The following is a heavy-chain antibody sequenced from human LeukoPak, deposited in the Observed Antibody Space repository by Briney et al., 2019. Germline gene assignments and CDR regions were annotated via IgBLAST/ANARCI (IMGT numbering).Heavy chain of an antibody. CDR3: ARQTWGGTYHPYYFDS. CDR2: IYYSGST. V-gene: IGHV4-39*01. J-gene: IGHJ4*02. D-gene: IGHD1-26*01. CDR1: GGSISSSSYY. Sequence: ETLSLTCTVSGGSISSSSYYWGWIRQPPGKGLEWIGSIYYSGSTYYNPSFKSRVTISVDTSKNQFSLKLNSVTAADTAVYCCARQTWGGTYHPYYFDSWGQGILVTVSS.